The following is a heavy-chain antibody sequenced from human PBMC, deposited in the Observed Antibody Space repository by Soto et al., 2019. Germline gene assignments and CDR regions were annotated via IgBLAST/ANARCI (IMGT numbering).Heavy chain of an antibody. V-gene: IGHV1-18*01. Sequence: ASVKVSCKASGYTFFTYDISWVRQAPGQGLEWMGWISTYSGDTKYAQKFQGRVTMTTDTSTTTDYLELRSLRSDDTAVYYCARHHGPTTSENWFDPWGQGTLVTVSS. D-gene: IGHD5-12*01. CDR1: GYTFFTYD. CDR3: ARHHGPTTSENWFDP. CDR2: ISTYSGDT. J-gene: IGHJ5*02.